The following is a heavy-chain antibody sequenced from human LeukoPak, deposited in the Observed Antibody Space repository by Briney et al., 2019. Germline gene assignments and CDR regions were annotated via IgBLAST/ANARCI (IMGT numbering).Heavy chain of an antibody. CDR1: GFSLSTYG. D-gene: IGHD1-26*01. CDR2: IRFYGTSK. J-gene: IGHJ6*04. V-gene: IGHV3-30*02. Sequence: PGESLRLSCAASGFSLSTYGIHWVRQTPGGGPEWLTYIRFYGTSKYYATSVKGRYSISRDNSTNTAYLHMSSLRTEDTALYYCARTPYSGSSLQYYHLDACGKGTTVTVSS. CDR3: ARTPYSGSSLQYYHLDA.